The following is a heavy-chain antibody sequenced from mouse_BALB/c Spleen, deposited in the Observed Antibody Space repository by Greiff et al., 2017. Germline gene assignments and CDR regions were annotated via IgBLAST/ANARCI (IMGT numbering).Heavy chain of an antibody. CDR2: IDPANGNT. V-gene: IGHV14-3*02. Sequence: EVHLVESGAELVKPGASVKLSCTASGFNIKDTYMHWVKQRPEQGLEWIGRIDPANGNTKYDPKFQGKATITADTSSNTAYLQLSSLTSEDTAVYYCARRPFAYWGQGTLVTVSA. CDR1: GFNIKDTY. J-gene: IGHJ3*01. CDR3: ARRPFAY.